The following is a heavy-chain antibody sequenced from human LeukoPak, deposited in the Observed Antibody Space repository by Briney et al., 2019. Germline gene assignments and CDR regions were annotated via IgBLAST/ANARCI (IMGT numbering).Heavy chain of an antibody. CDR3: ARETGDSSGYFPFDY. Sequence: EASVKVSCKASGYTFTGYYMHWVRQAPGQGLEWMGWIIPNSGGTNYAQKFQGRVSMTRDTSISTAYMELSRLRSDDTAVYYCARETGDSSGYFPFDYWGQGTLVTVSS. D-gene: IGHD3-22*01. V-gene: IGHV1-2*02. J-gene: IGHJ4*02. CDR1: GYTFTGYY. CDR2: IIPNSGGT.